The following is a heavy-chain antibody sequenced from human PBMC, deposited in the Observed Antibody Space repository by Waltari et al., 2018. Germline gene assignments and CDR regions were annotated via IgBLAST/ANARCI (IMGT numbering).Heavy chain of an antibody. J-gene: IGHJ2*01. V-gene: IGHV3-23*01. Sequence: EVQLLESGGGLVQPGGSLRLSCAASGFTFSSYAMSWVRQAPGKGLEWVSAISGSGGSTYYADSVKGRFTISRDKSKNTLYLQMNSLRAEDTAVYYCAKVKNDILTGHPYGRGVYWYFDLWGRGTLVTVSS. D-gene: IGHD3-9*01. CDR1: GFTFSSYA. CDR2: ISGSGGST. CDR3: AKVKNDILTGHPYGRGVYWYFDL.